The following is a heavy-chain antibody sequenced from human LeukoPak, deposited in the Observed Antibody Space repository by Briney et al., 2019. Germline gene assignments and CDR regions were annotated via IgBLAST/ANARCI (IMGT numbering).Heavy chain of an antibody. Sequence: GGSLRLSCAASGFTFSSYAMHWVRQAPGKGLEYVSAISSNGGSAYYANSLKGRFTISRDNSKNTLYLQMGSLRAEDMAVYYCARVYSSSWYSAFDIWGQGTMVTVSS. V-gene: IGHV3-64*01. J-gene: IGHJ3*02. D-gene: IGHD6-13*01. CDR1: GFTFSSYA. CDR2: ISSNGGSA. CDR3: ARVYSSSWYSAFDI.